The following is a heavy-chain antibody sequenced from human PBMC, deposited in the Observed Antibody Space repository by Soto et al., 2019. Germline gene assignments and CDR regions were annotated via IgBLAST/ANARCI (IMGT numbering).Heavy chain of an antibody. CDR1: GGSFSGYY. V-gene: IGHV4-34*01. CDR2: INHSGST. D-gene: IGHD3-10*01. J-gene: IGHJ4*02. Sequence: SETLSLTCAVYGGSFSGYYWSWIRQPPGKGLEWIGEINHSGSTNYNPSLKSRVTISVDTSKNQFSLKLSSVTAADTAVYYCARGLRLGITMVRGVTQFDYWGQGTLVTVSS. CDR3: ARGLRLGITMVRGVTQFDY.